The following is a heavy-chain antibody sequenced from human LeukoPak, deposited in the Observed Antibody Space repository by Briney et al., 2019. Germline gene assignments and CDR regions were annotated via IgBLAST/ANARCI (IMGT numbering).Heavy chain of an antibody. V-gene: IGHV3-23*01. CDR3: AKARQIYYYYYGMDV. J-gene: IGHJ6*02. CDR2: ISGSGGST. CDR1: GFTFSSYE. Sequence: PGGSLRLSCVASGFTFSSYEMSWVRQAPGKGLEWVSAISGSGGSTYYADSVKGRFTISRGNSKNTLYLQMNSLRAEDTAVYYCAKARQIYYYYYGMDVWGQGTTVTVSS.